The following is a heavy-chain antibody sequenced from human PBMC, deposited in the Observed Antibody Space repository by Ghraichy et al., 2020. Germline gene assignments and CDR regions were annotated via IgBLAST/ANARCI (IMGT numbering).Heavy chain of an antibody. CDR3: ARDNVSSGSYYYYYGMDV. V-gene: IGHV1-18*01. J-gene: IGHJ6*02. CDR2: ISAYNGNT. Sequence: ASVKVSCKASGYTFTSYGISWVRQAPGQGLEWMGWISAYNGNTNYAQKLQGRVTMTTDTSTSTAYMELRSLRSDDTAVYYCARDNVSSGSYYYYYGMDVWGQGTTVTVSS. D-gene: IGHD1-26*01. CDR1: GYTFTSYG.